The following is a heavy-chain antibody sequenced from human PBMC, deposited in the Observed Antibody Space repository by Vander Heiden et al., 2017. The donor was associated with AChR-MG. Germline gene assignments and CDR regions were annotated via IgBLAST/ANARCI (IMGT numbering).Heavy chain of an antibody. J-gene: IGHJ4*02. D-gene: IGHD3-10*01. V-gene: IGHV3-30*18. CDR1: GFTFSSCG. CDR3: AKDTHYYGSGSYFTSLDY. CDR2: ISYDGGDK. Sequence: QVQLVESGGGVVQPGRSLRLSCAASGFTFSSCGMHWVRQAPGKGLERVAFISYDGGDKYYADSVKGRFTISRDNSKNTLYLQMNSLRAEDTAVYYCAKDTHYYGSGSYFTSLDYWGQGTLVTVSS.